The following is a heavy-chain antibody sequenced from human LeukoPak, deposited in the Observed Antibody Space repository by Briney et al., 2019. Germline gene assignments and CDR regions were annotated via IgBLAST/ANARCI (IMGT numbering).Heavy chain of an antibody. Sequence: GGSLPLSCTASGFIFSGYSMNWLRQAPGKGLEWIASITSDSRNIKMADSVKGGFTVFRDNSYDLLDLQMDSLRVDDKAVYYCARSSGRDYSPVGSCGFDRWGQGTLVTVSS. D-gene: IGHD1-26*01. CDR3: ARSSGRDYSPVGSCGFDR. V-gene: IGHV3-21*01. J-gene: IGHJ5*02. CDR2: ITSDSRNI. CDR1: GFIFSGYS.